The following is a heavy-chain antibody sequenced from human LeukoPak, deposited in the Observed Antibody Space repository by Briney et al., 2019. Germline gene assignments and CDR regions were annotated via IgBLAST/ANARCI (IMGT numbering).Heavy chain of an antibody. Sequence: GGSLRLSCTASGFTLGSHDMHWVRQIPGQGLEWVAAVSSGFHAFFADSVQGRFTVSREDARNSLYLQMNSLRAGATAVYYCVREARGYQYTYLDYLGQGTLVTVSS. CDR1: GFTLGSHD. CDR3: VREARGYQYTYLDY. V-gene: IGHV3-13*01. CDR2: VSSGFHA. J-gene: IGHJ4*02. D-gene: IGHD5-18*01.